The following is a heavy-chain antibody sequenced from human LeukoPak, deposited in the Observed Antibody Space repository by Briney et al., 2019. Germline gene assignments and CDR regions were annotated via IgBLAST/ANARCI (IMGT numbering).Heavy chain of an antibody. Sequence: GGSLRLSCAASGFTVSSHYMSWVRQAPGKGLEWVSSITGSGGSTYYADSVKGRFTISRDNSKNTLYLQMSSLRAEDTAVYYCAKDKGDFWSGHHYWGQGTLVTVSS. J-gene: IGHJ4*02. CDR3: AKDKGDFWSGHHY. CDR1: GFTVSSHY. V-gene: IGHV3-23*01. D-gene: IGHD3-3*01. CDR2: ITGSGGST.